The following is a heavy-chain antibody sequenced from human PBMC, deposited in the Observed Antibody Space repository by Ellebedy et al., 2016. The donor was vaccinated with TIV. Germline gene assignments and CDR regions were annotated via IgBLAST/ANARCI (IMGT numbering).Heavy chain of an antibody. CDR2: INPFSGGT. J-gene: IGHJ4*02. CDR3: ARVEWVQLGLEY. CDR1: GYSFTDYY. V-gene: IGHV1-2*02. D-gene: IGHD5-18*01. Sequence: AASVKVSCKASGYSFTDYYMHWVRQAPGQGLEWMGWINPFSGGTHYAQEFQGRVSMTSDTSISTAYMELSRLRSDDTAVYYCARVEWVQLGLEYWGQGILVTVSS.